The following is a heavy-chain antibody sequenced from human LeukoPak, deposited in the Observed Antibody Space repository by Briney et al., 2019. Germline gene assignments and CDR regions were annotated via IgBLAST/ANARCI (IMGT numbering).Heavy chain of an antibody. D-gene: IGHD2-15*01. CDR1: GGTFSSYA. CDR3: ASDRSGGSFQMIPYWFDP. CDR2: IIPILGIA. J-gene: IGHJ5*02. Sequence: SVKVSCKASGGTFSSYAISWVRQAPGQGLEWMGRIIPILGIANYAQKFQGRVTITADKSTSTAYTELSSLRSEDTAVYYCASDRSGGSFQMIPYWFDPWGQGTLVTVSS. V-gene: IGHV1-69*04.